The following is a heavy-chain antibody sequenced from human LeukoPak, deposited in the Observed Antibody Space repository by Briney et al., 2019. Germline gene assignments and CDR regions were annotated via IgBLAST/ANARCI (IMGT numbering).Heavy chain of an antibody. CDR3: ASVPAAIDYYYYMDV. V-gene: IGHV4-59*12. CDR2: IYYSGST. CDR1: GGSISSYY. Sequence: SETLSLTCTVSGGSISSYYWSWIRQPPGKGLEWIGYIYYSGSTNYNPSLKSRVTISVDRSKNQFSLKLTSVTAADTAVYYCASVPAAIDYYYYMDVWGKGTTVTVSS. D-gene: IGHD2-2*02. J-gene: IGHJ6*03.